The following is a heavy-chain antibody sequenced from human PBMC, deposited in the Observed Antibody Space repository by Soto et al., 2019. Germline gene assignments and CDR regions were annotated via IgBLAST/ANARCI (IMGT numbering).Heavy chain of an antibody. CDR3: AKDTPGTVSR. J-gene: IGHJ4*02. V-gene: IGHV3-30*18. CDR2: ISSDGNSQ. Sequence: QVQLVESGGGVVQPGRSLRLSCAASGFTFSHSGFHWVRQAPGKGLEWVIFISSDGNSQYYGDSVKGRFTISRDNSRNTLYLQMNNLRPADTAVDYCAKDTPGTVSRWGQGPLVTVSS. CDR1: GFTFSHSG. D-gene: IGHD3-10*01.